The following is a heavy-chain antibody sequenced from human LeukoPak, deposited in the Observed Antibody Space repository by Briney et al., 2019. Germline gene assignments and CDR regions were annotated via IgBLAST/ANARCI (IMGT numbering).Heavy chain of an antibody. CDR1: GGSFSAYY. CDR3: ARIFTFGGLIVLDAFDI. Sequence: SETLSLTCTVYGGSFSAYYWTWIRQPPGKGLEWTGETSHTGTTNYNPSLKSRVTISTDTSKNQFSLKLTSVTAADTAVYYCARIFTFGGLIVLDAFDIWGQGTMVTVSS. D-gene: IGHD3-16*02. CDR2: TSHTGTT. J-gene: IGHJ3*02. V-gene: IGHV4-34*01.